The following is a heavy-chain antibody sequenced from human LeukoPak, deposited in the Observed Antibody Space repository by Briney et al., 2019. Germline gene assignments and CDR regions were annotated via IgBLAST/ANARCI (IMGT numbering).Heavy chain of an antibody. V-gene: IGHV3-23*01. J-gene: IGHJ4*02. CDR3: AKDIYYGPGGGLALDY. Sequence: AGGSLRLSCAPSGFTFSSYAMSWVRQAPGKGLEWVSAISGSGGSTYYADSVKGRFTISRDNSKNTLYLQMNSLRAEDTAVYYCAKDIYYGPGGGLALDYWGQGTLVTVSS. CDR1: GFTFSSYA. CDR2: ISGSGGST. D-gene: IGHD3-10*01.